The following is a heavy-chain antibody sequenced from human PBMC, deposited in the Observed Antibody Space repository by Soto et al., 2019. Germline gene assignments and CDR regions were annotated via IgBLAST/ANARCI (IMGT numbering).Heavy chain of an antibody. CDR1: GGSISSYC. Sequence: PSQTLSLTCTVSGGSISSYCWSWIRQPPGKGLEWIGYIYYSGSTNYNPSLKSRVTISVDTSKIQFSLKLSSVTAADTAVYYCAHSFRDALDIWGKGTMVPVSS. J-gene: IGHJ3*02. V-gene: IGHV4-59*01. CDR3: AHSFRDALDI. CDR2: IYYSGST. D-gene: IGHD3-16*01.